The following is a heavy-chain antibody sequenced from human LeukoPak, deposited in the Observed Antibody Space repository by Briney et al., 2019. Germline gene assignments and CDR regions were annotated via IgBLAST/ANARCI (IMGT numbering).Heavy chain of an antibody. V-gene: IGHV1-69*05. CDR3: ARAPYVLGIDAFDI. J-gene: IGHJ3*02. CDR2: IIPIFGTA. D-gene: IGHD7-27*01. Sequence: SVKLSFRASGGTFSIYAISWVRQAPGQGLEWMGGIIPIFGTANYAQKFQGRVTITTDESTSTAYMELSSLRSEDTAVYYCARAPYVLGIDAFDIWGQGTMVTVPS. CDR1: GGTFSIYA.